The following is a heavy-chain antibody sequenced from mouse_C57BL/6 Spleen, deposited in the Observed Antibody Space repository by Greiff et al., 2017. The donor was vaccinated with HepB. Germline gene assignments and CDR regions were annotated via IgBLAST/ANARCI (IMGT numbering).Heavy chain of an antibody. CDR2: IDPSDSYT. Sequence: VQLQQPGAELVKPGASVKLSCKASGYTFTSYWMQWVKQRPGQGLEWIGEIDPSDSYTNYNQKFKGKATLTVDTSSSTAYMQLSSLTSEDSAVYYCARGGANWDDYWGQGTTLTVSS. J-gene: IGHJ2*01. CDR3: ARGGANWDDY. V-gene: IGHV1-50*01. D-gene: IGHD4-1*01. CDR1: GYTFTSYW.